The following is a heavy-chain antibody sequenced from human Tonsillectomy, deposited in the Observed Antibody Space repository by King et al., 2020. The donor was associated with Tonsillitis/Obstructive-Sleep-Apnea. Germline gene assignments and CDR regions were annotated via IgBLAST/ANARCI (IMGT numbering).Heavy chain of an antibody. J-gene: IGHJ6*02. Sequence: VQLVQSGAEVKKPGASVKVSCKVSGYTLTELSMHWVRQAPGKGLEWMGGFDPEDGETIYAKKFQGRVTMTEDTSTDTAYMELSSLRSEDTAVYYCATRKAARDYYYYAMDVWGQGTTVTVSS. CDR3: ATRKAARDYYYYAMDV. CDR2: FDPEDGET. D-gene: IGHD6-13*01. CDR1: GYTLTELS. V-gene: IGHV1-24*01.